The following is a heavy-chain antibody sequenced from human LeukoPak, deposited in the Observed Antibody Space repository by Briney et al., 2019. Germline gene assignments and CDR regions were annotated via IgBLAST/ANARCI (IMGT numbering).Heavy chain of an antibody. CDR1: GTSMSSSRYY. J-gene: IGHJ3*01. D-gene: IGHD3-3*01. CDR2: IYYTGTT. CDR3: ATMGDFGVILNTDF. V-gene: IGHV4-39*02. Sequence: SETLSLTCTVSGTSMSSSRYYWGWIRHPPGKGLEGIGSIYYTGTTYYNPSLKSRVTISVDTSQNHFSLKMSSVTAADTAVYYCATMGDFGVILNTDFWGQGTMVTVSS.